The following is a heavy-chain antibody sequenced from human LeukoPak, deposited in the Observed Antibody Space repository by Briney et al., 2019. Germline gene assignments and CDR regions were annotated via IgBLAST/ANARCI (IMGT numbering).Heavy chain of an antibody. D-gene: IGHD4-17*01. J-gene: IGHJ3*02. Sequence: PGGSLRLSCAASRFTFSSYWMSWVRQAPGKGLEWVADIKQDGSGKYFADSVKGRFTISRDNAKNSLYLQMNSLRPEDTAVYYCARSTYGAFDIWGQGTMVAVSS. CDR2: IKQDGSGK. V-gene: IGHV3-7*05. CDR1: RFTFSSYW. CDR3: ARSTYGAFDI.